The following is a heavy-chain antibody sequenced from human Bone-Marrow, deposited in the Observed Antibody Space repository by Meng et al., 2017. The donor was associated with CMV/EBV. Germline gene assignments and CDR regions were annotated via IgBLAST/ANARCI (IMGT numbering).Heavy chain of an antibody. V-gene: IGHV3-15*01. CDR3: ATGPLRYCSSSSCPAYFDH. D-gene: IGHD2-15*01. CDR2: IKSKTDGGTT. J-gene: IGHJ4*02. CDR1: GCSFTNAW. Sequence: GESLKISCAASGCSFTNAWMRWVRQAPGKGLEWVGRIKSKTDGGTTDYAAPVKGRFTISRDDSKNTLYLEMNSLKTEDTAVYDCATGPLRYCSSSSCPAYFDHWGQGTRVTVSS.